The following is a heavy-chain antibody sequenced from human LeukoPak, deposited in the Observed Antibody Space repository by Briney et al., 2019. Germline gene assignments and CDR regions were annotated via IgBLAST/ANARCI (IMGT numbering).Heavy chain of an antibody. CDR1: GFTFSDYY. V-gene: IGHV3-11*01. J-gene: IGHJ4*02. CDR3: VRDSGRYSYGPDY. Sequence: PGGSLRLSGGASGFTFSDYYMRWIRQAPGKGLEWVSSISGGGEIIHYADSVKGRFIISRDNSKNTLYLQMNSLRAEDTAVYYCVRDSGRYSYGPDYWGQGTLVTVSS. D-gene: IGHD5-18*01. CDR2: ISGGGEII.